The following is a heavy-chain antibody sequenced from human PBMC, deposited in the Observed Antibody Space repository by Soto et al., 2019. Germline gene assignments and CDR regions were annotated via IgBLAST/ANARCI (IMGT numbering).Heavy chain of an antibody. V-gene: IGHV3-30*18. CDR3: AKQAYCGGDCYSGHFDY. D-gene: IGHD2-21*02. CDR2: ISYDGSNK. J-gene: IGHJ4*02. Sequence: PGGSLRLSCAASGFTFSSYGMHWVRQAPGKGLEWVAVISYDGSNKYYADSVKGRFTISRDNSKNTLYLQMNSLRAEDTAVYYCAKQAYCGGDCYSGHFDYWGQGTLVTVAS. CDR1: GFTFSSYG.